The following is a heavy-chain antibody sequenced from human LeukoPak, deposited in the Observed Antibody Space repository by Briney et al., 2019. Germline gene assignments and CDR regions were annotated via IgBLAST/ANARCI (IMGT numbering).Heavy chain of an antibody. J-gene: IGHJ3*02. Sequence: PGRSLRLSCAASGFTFSSYGMHWVRQAPGKGLEWVAVISYDGSNKYYADSVKGRFTISRDNSKNTLYLRMNSLRAEDTAVYYCAKVLGEWLRLGAFDIWGQGTMVTVSS. V-gene: IGHV3-30*18. CDR3: AKVLGEWLRLGAFDI. CDR2: ISYDGSNK. D-gene: IGHD5-12*01. CDR1: GFTFSSYG.